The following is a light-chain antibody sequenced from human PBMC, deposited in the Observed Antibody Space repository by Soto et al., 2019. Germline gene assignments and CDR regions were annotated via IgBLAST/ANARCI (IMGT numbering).Light chain of an antibody. J-gene: IGKJ1*01. CDR3: QQYAASPRT. CDR2: GAS. Sequence: EVVLTQSPGTLSLSPRERATLSCRASQSVSNNYLAWYQHKPGQAPRLLIYGASNRAPGIPDRFSGSGSGPYFPLTISRLEPGDVAVYYCQQYAASPRTFGQGTLVEVK. V-gene: IGKV3-20*01. CDR1: QSVSNNY.